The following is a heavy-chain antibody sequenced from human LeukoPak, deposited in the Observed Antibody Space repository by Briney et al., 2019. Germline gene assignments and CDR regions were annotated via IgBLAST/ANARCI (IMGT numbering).Heavy chain of an antibody. Sequence: PGGSLRLSCAASGFTFSDYYMTWVRQAPGKGLEWVSYISSSGSIIYYADSVKGRFAISRDNAKNSLYLQMNTLRAEDMAVYYCAKAPHCPNDVCRYFDYWGQGILVTVSS. D-gene: IGHD2-8*01. CDR1: GFTFSDYY. V-gene: IGHV3-11*01. J-gene: IGHJ4*02. CDR2: ISSSGSII. CDR3: AKAPHCPNDVCRYFDY.